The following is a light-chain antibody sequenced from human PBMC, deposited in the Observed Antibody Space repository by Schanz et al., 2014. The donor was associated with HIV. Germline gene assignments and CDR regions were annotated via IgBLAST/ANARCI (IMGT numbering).Light chain of an antibody. J-gene: IGLJ1*01. Sequence: QSVLTQPPSVSGAPGQSVTVSCTGSSSNIGAGYDVHWYQQLPGTVPKLLIYGNNNRPSGVPDRFSGSSSGTSASLAISGLQSEDEADYYCAAWDDSLNGYVFGTGTKLTVL. CDR3: AAWDDSLNGYV. CDR1: SSNIGAGYD. CDR2: GNN. V-gene: IGLV1-40*01.